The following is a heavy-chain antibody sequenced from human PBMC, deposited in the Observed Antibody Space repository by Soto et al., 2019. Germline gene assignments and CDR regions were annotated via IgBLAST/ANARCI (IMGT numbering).Heavy chain of an antibody. CDR1: GGSISSYY. D-gene: IGHD5-12*01. CDR2: IYYSGST. CDR3: ARGGRGYSGYDSQLDY. Sequence: PSETLSLTCTVSGGSISSYYWSWIRQPPGKGLEWIGYIYYSGSTNYNPSLKSRVTISVDTSKNQFSLKLSSVTAADTAVYYCARGGRGYSGYDSQLDYWGQGTLVTVSS. J-gene: IGHJ4*02. V-gene: IGHV4-59*01.